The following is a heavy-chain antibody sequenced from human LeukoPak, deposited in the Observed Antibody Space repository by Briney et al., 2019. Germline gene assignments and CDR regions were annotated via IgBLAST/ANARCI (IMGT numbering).Heavy chain of an antibody. Sequence: SETLSLTCAVYGGSFSGYYWSWMRQPPAKGLESIGEINHSGSTNYNPSLKSRVTISVDTSKNQFSLKLSSVTAADTAVYYCARGYYYGSGSYLDWGQGTLVTVSS. CDR1: GGSFSGYY. J-gene: IGHJ4*02. CDR2: INHSGST. V-gene: IGHV4-34*01. D-gene: IGHD3-10*01. CDR3: ARGYYYGSGSYLD.